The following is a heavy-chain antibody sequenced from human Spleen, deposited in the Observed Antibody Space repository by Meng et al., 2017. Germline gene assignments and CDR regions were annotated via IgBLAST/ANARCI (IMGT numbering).Heavy chain of an antibody. D-gene: IGHD2-2*01. CDR1: GFTFSRYT. CDR2: INSYSSYI. Sequence: GESLKISCAASGFTFSRYTMNWVRRAPGKGLEWVSSINSYSSYIYYADSVTGRFSISRDNAKNSLYLQMNSLRAEDTAVYYCVRDLDCSSTSCYDFYPWGQGTLVTVSS. V-gene: IGHV3-21*01. J-gene: IGHJ5*02. CDR3: VRDLDCSSTSCYDFYP.